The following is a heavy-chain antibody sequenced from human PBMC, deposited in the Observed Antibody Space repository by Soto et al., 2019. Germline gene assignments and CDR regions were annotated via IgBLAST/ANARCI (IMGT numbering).Heavy chain of an antibody. CDR3: ARGRSGDYDDY. V-gene: IGHV3-20*04. D-gene: IGHD3-10*01. Sequence: EVQLVQSGGGVVRAGGSLRLSCAASGFTFDDYGMTWVRQAPGKGLEWVSGINWNGGSTHYADSVKGRFTISRDNAKNSLYLQMNSLRADDTALYYCARGRSGDYDDYWGQGTLVTVSS. J-gene: IGHJ4*02. CDR2: INWNGGST. CDR1: GFTFDDYG.